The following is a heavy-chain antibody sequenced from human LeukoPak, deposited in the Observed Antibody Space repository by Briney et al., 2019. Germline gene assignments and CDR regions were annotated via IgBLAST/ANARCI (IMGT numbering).Heavy chain of an antibody. CDR1: GFTFDDYA. D-gene: IGHD4-17*01. CDR2: ISGDGGST. CDR3: AKEIGYGDYIDY. Sequence: PGGSLRLSCAASGFTFDDYAMHWVRQAPGKGLEWVSLISGDGGSTYYADSVKDRFTISRDNSKNSLYLQMNSLRAEDTALYYCAKEIGYGDYIDYWGQGTLVTVSS. V-gene: IGHV3-43*02. J-gene: IGHJ4*02.